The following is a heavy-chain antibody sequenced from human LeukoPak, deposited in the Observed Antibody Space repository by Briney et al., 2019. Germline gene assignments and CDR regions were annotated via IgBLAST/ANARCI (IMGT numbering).Heavy chain of an antibody. D-gene: IGHD6-19*01. CDR1: DDSFSTYY. Sequence: PSETLSLTCTVSDDSFSTYYWSWIRQPPGKGLEWIGYIYNSGSTNYNPSLKSRVTISVDTSTNQFSLKVHSVTVSDTAVYYCARDRAVGGRFFDLWGQGILVSVSS. V-gene: IGHV4-59*01. J-gene: IGHJ4*02. CDR2: IYNSGST. CDR3: ARDRAVGGRFFDL.